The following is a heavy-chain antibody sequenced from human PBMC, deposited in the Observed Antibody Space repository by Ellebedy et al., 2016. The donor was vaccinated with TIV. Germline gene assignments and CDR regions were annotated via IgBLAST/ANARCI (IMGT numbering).Heavy chain of an antibody. D-gene: IGHD3-22*01. J-gene: IGHJ4*02. CDR2: ISAYNGNT. Sequence: AASVKVSCKASGYTFTNYGISWVRQAPGQGLEWMGWISAYNGNTDYAQKLQGRVTMTTDTSTSTAYMELRSLRADDTAVYYCARDDYYHSSGYYYFYWGQGTLVTVFS. CDR3: ARDDYYHSSGYYYFY. CDR1: GYTFTNYG. V-gene: IGHV1-18*04.